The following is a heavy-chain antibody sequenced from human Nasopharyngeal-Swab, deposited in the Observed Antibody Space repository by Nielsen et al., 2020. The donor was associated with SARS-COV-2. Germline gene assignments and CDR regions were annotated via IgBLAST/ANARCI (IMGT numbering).Heavy chain of an antibody. CDR2: IIPIFGTA. CDR1: GGSFSSYA. V-gene: IGHV1-69*13. CDR3: AREGYYGSGSYAPFDY. J-gene: IGHJ4*02. Sequence: SVKVSCKASGGSFSSYAISWVRQAPGQGLEWMGGIIPIFGTANYAQKFQGRVTITADESTSTAYMELSSLRSEDTAVYYCAREGYYGSGSYAPFDYWGQGTLVTVSS. D-gene: IGHD3-10*01.